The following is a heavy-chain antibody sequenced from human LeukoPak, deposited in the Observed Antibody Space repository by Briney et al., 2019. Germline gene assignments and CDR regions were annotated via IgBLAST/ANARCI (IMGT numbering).Heavy chain of an antibody. Sequence: GGSLRLSCAASGLTFSSYGMHWVRQAPRKGLGWVAFIRYDGRIKHYPDSVKGRFTISRDNSKKMVHLQMDSLRADDTAIYYCAKDHSASDAGYWGQGTLVTVSS. D-gene: IGHD2-21*01. CDR3: AKDHSASDAGY. CDR1: GLTFSSYG. V-gene: IGHV3-30*02. CDR2: IRYDGRIK. J-gene: IGHJ4*02.